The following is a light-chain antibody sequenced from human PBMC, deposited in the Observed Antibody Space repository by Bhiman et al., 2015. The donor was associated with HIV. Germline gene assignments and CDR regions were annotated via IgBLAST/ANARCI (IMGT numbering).Light chain of an antibody. Sequence: SYELTQPLSVSVALGQTARITCGGNNIGSKDVHWYQQKPGQAPVLVIYQNNKRPSGIPERFSGSKSGNTATLTISGTQAMDEADYYCQVWDSSTAWVFGTGTKVTVL. CDR3: QVWDSSTAWV. CDR1: NIGSKD. V-gene: IGLV3-9*01. J-gene: IGLJ1*01. CDR2: QNN.